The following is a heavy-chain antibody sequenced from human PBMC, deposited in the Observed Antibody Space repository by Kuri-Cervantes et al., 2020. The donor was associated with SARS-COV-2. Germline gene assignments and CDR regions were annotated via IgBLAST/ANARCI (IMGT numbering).Heavy chain of an antibody. D-gene: IGHD3-22*01. CDR3: ARTYNYYDSSGYWGSYFDY. Sequence: GGSLRLSCAASGFTFSDYYTSWVRQAPGKGLEWVANIKQDGSEKYYVDSVKGRFTISRDNAKNSLYLQMNSLRAEDTAVYYCARTYNYYDSSGYWGSYFDYWGQGTLVTVSS. CDR2: IKQDGSEK. J-gene: IGHJ4*02. CDR1: GFTFSDYY. V-gene: IGHV3-7*01.